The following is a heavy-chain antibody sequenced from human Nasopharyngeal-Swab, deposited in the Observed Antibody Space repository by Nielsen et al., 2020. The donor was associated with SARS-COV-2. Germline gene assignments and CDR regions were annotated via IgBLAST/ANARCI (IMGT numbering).Heavy chain of an antibody. D-gene: IGHD5-24*01. CDR3: ARERTDGYNVSFDPYNWFDP. J-gene: IGHJ5*02. V-gene: IGHV4-59*01. Sequence: WIRQPPGKGLEWIGYIYYSGSTNYNPSLKSRVTISVDTSKNQFSLKLSSVTAADTAVYYCARERTDGYNVSFDPYNWFDPWGQGTLVTVSS. CDR2: IYYSGST.